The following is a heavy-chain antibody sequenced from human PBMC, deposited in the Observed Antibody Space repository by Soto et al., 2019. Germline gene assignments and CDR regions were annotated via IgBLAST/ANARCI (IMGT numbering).Heavy chain of an antibody. CDR2: MHPNRGNT. Sequence: QAQLVQSGAEVKKPGASVKVSCKASGYTFTGYDINWVRQATGQGLEWMGWMHPNRGNTGYAQNSQGRGTMTRDNSITTAYMGLTSLRDVDSAVYNCAGEKVGTTGIDFWGQGQLVTVSS. CDR1: GYTFTGYD. D-gene: IGHD1-26*01. V-gene: IGHV1-8*01. J-gene: IGHJ4*02. CDR3: AGEKVGTTGIDF.